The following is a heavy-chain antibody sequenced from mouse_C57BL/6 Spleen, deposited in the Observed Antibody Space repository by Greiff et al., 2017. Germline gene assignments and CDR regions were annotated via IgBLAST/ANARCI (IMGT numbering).Heavy chain of an antibody. CDR1: GYSITSGYD. CDR2: ISYSGST. V-gene: IGHV3-1*01. CDR3: ARAEGTAQAPWFAY. D-gene: IGHD3-2*02. J-gene: IGHJ3*01. Sequence: EVHLVESGPGMVKPSQSLSLTCTVTGYSITSGYDWHWIRHFPGNKLEWMGYISYSGSTNYNPSLKSRISITHDTSKNHFFLKLNSVTTEDTATYYCARAEGTAQAPWFAYWGQGTLVTVSA.